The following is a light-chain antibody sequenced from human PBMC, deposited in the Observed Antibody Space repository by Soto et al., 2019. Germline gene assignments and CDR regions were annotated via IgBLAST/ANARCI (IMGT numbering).Light chain of an antibody. V-gene: IGKV3-20*01. CDR2: GAS. J-gene: IGKJ1*01. Sequence: EIVLTQSPGTLSSSPGERATLSCRASQSVRSSYLAWYQQKPGQAPRLLIYGASNRATGIPDRFSGSGSGTDFTLTISRLEPEDFAVYYCQQYGSSGTFGQGTKVDIK. CDR3: QQYGSSGT. CDR1: QSVRSSY.